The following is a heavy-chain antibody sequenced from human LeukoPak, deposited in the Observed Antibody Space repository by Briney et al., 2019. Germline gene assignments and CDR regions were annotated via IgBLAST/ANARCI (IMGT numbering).Heavy chain of an antibody. CDR3: ARDHTETSSLNFRNYYYYGMDI. V-gene: IGHV4-31*03. J-gene: IGHJ6*02. Sequence: SETLSLTCTVSGGSIKSGDYSWNWIRQHPGKGLEWIGYIYYSGSTYYNPSLTSRVTMSVDTSKNQFSLKLSSVTAADTAIYYCARDHTETSSLNFRNYYYYGMDIWGQGTTVIVSS. CDR1: GGSIKSGDYS. CDR2: IYYSGST. D-gene: IGHD4-11*01.